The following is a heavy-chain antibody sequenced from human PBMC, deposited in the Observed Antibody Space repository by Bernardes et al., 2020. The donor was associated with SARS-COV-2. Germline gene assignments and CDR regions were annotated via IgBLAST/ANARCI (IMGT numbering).Heavy chain of an antibody. CDR2: VHSTGNT. V-gene: IGHV4-39*01. Sequence: ETLSLTCIVSGGSVNTHNYYWGWIRQPPGKGLEWIGNVHSTGNTFYNASLRSRVTISVDTSMNQFSLRLSSVTAADTGLYFCARLEFLLSLYYFDYWGPGTMVTVSS. CDR3: ARLEFLLSLYYFDY. D-gene: IGHD3-10*01. J-gene: IGHJ4*02. CDR1: GGSVNTHNYY.